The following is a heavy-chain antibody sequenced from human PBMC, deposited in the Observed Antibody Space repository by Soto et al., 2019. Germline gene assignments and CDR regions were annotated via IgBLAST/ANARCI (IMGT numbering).Heavy chain of an antibody. Sequence: AGGSLRLSCAASGFTFSSYWMSWVRQAPGKGLEWVSNIRHDGSQIFYLGSVKGRFTVSRDNAKNSLYLQMNSLRAEDTAVYYCARVQGPSKSGFDVWGQGTMVTVSS. CDR3: ARVQGPSKSGFDV. J-gene: IGHJ3*01. CDR2: IRHDGSQI. D-gene: IGHD6-25*01. CDR1: GFTFSSYW. V-gene: IGHV3-7*03.